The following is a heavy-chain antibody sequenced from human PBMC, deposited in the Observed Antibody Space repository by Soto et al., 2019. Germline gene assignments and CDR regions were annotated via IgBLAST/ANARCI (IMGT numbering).Heavy chain of an antibody. D-gene: IGHD3-10*01. V-gene: IGHV3-23*01. Sequence: GGSLRLSCAASGFTFSSYAMSWVRQAPGKGLEWVSAISGSGGSTYYADSVKGRFTISTDNSKNTLYLQMNSLRAEDTAVYYGAKASEFGELFVVGGFDPWGQGTLVTVSS. J-gene: IGHJ5*02. CDR1: GFTFSSYA. CDR2: ISGSGGST. CDR3: AKASEFGELFVVGGFDP.